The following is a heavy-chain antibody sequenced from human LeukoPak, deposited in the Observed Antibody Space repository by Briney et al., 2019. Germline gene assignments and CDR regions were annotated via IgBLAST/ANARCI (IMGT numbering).Heavy chain of an antibody. J-gene: IGHJ4*02. CDR1: GFTFSNYG. V-gene: IGHV3-33*01. D-gene: IGHD1-1*01. CDR3: VRDANYYFDY. CDR2: IWNDGSKK. Sequence: GGSLRLSCAASGFTFSNYGMHWVRQAPGKGLEWVALIWNDGSKKYYPDSVKGRFTISRDNSKNTLFLQVNSPRAEDTAVYHCVRDANYYFDYWGQGTLVTVSS.